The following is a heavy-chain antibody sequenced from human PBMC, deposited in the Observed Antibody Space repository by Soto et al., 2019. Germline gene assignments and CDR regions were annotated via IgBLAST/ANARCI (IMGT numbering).Heavy chain of an antibody. J-gene: IGHJ6*02. Sequence: PGGALRLSCVASGFTLEDYAMSWVLQAPGKGLEWVSAISGSGGTTYDSDSVKGRFTISRDNSKKTVYLQMNDLRVEDAAEYFCPKDSWALFGVPAGEYHAMDAWGQGTTAPVSS. CDR1: GFTLEDYA. CDR2: ISGSGGTT. CDR3: PKDSWALFGVPAGEYHAMDA. V-gene: IGHV3-23*01. D-gene: IGHD3-3*01.